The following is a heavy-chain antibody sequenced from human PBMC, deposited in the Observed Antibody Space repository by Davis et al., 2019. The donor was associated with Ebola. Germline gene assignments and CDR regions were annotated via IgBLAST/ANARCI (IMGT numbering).Heavy chain of an antibody. Sequence: AASVKVSCKASGYTFTNYGITWVRQAPGQGLEWMGWINPHNGNTNYAQNVQGRVIMTSDTATTTAYMEVGSLRSDDTAVYYCARGGISMIVVPRDYYYGMDVWGQGTTVTVSS. CDR1: GYTFTNYG. CDR2: INPHNGNT. J-gene: IGHJ6*02. CDR3: ARGGISMIVVPRDYYYGMDV. V-gene: IGHV1-18*04. D-gene: IGHD3-22*01.